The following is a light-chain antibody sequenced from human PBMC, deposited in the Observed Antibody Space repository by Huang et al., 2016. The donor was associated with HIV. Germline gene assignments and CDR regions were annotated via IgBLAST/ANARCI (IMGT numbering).Light chain of an antibody. CDR3: QQFNNWPPRFT. Sequence: EIVMTQSPATLSVSPGERATLSCRASQNIGDNLTWYQHKPGQAPRLLIYGASTGSTGIPPRFSGRGSGTEFTLTISGLESEDFAVYYCQQFNNWPPRFTFGPGTTVDVK. CDR1: QNIGDN. V-gene: IGKV3-15*01. CDR2: GAS. J-gene: IGKJ3*01.